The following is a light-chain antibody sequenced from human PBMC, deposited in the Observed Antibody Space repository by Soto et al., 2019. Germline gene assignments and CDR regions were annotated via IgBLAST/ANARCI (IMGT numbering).Light chain of an antibody. Sequence: QSALTQPASVSGSPGQSITISCTDTSSDVGTYECVSWFQHHTGKAPKLMIYDVSHRPSGFSDRFSGSKSGNTVSLTVAGLQAEDVADYFCSSYASNGDVLFGGGTKVTV. J-gene: IGLJ2*01. V-gene: IGLV2-14*03. CDR2: DVS. CDR1: SSDVGTYEC. CDR3: SSYASNGDVL.